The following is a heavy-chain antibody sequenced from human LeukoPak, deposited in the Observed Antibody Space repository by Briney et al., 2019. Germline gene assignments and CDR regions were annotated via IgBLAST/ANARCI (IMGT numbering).Heavy chain of an antibody. J-gene: IGHJ5*02. V-gene: IGHV5-51*01. CDR2: IYPGDSDT. CDR1: GYSFTSYW. D-gene: IGHD3-10*01. Sequence: GESLKISCQGSGYSFTSYWIGWVRQMPGKGLEWMGIIYPGDSDTRYSPSFQGQVTISADKSISTAYLQWSSLKASDTAMYYCARQRNVWFGELATQFDPWGQGTLVTVSS. CDR3: ARQRNVWFGELATQFDP.